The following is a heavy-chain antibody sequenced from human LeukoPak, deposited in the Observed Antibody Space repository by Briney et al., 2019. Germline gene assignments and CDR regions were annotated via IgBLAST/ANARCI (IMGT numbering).Heavy chain of an antibody. CDR2: FDPEDGET. J-gene: IGHJ6*02. D-gene: IGHD6-13*01. Sequence: ASVKVSCKVSGYTLTELSMHWVRQAPGKGLEWMGGFDPEDGETIYAQKFQGRVTMTEDTSTDTAYMELSSLRSEDTAVYYCARDMAGSSPLDYYYYGMDVWGQGTTVTVSS. V-gene: IGHV1-24*01. CDR1: GYTLTELS. CDR3: ARDMAGSSPLDYYYYGMDV.